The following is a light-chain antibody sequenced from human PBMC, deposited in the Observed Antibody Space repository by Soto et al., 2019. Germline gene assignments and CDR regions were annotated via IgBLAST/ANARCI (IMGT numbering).Light chain of an antibody. V-gene: IGKV3-11*01. CDR1: QSVSSSY. CDR2: DAS. Sequence: EIVLTQSRGTLSLSPGERATLSCRAIQSVSSSYLAWYQQKPGQAPRLLIYDASNRATGIPARFSGSGSGTDFTLTISSLEPEDFAVYYCQQRSNWPPWTFGQGTKVDI. CDR3: QQRSNWPPWT. J-gene: IGKJ1*01.